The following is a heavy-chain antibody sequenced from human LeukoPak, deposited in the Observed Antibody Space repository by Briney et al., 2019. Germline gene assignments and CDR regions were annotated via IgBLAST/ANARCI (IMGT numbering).Heavy chain of an antibody. CDR3: ARGLLTENYYYGMDV. CDR1: GGTFISYA. CDR2: IIPIFGTA. J-gene: IGHJ6*02. V-gene: IGHV1-69*13. D-gene: IGHD2-15*01. Sequence: ASVKVSCKASGGTFISYAISWVRQAPGQGLEWMGGIIPIFGTANYAQKFQGRVTITADESTSTAYMELSSLRSEDTAVYYCARGLLTENYYYGMDVWGQGTTVTVSS.